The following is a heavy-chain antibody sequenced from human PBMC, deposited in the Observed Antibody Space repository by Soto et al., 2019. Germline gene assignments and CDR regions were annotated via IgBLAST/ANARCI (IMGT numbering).Heavy chain of an antibody. CDR2: IYNSGNT. Sequence: PSETLSLTCTVSGGSITSYYWSWIRQPPGKGLEWIGYIYNSGNTNYNPSLKSRVTISVDTSKNQFSLKLSSVTAADTAVYYCARTGYSSGFYYFDHWGQGTLVTAPQ. V-gene: IGHV4-59*01. J-gene: IGHJ4*02. D-gene: IGHD6-19*01. CDR3: ARTGYSSGFYYFDH. CDR1: GGSITSYY.